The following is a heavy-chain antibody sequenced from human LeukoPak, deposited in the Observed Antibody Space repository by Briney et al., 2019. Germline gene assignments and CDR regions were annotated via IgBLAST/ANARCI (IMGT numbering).Heavy chain of an antibody. CDR3: ARQTMSPGVYFDY. D-gene: IGHD3-10*02. V-gene: IGHV1-46*01. CDR1: GYTFTNYY. CDR2: INPSGGST. J-gene: IGHJ4*02. Sequence: ASVKVSCKASGYTFTNYYMHWVRQAPGQGLERMGIINPSGGSTSYAQKFQGRVTITADESTSTAYMELSSLRSEDTAVYYCARQTMSPGVYFDYWGQGTLVTVSS.